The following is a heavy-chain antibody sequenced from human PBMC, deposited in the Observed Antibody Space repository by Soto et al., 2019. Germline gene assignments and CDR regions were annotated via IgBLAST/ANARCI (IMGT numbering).Heavy chain of an antibody. V-gene: IGHV3-30*18. D-gene: IGHD3-3*01. CDR3: AKDAQAFWSGSDY. J-gene: IGHJ4*02. CDR1: GFSFSTYG. Sequence: GGSLRLSCAASGFSFSTYGMHWVRQAPGKGLEWVAFISNDGSNKYYTDSVKGRFTISRDNSKNTLYLQMNSLRPEDTAVYYCAKDAQAFWSGSDYWGQGTLVTVSS. CDR2: ISNDGSNK.